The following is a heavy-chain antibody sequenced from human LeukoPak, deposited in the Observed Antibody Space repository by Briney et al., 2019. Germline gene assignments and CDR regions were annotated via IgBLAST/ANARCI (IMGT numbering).Heavy chain of an antibody. D-gene: IGHD6-13*01. V-gene: IGHV3-30*18. Sequence: PGGSLRLSCAASGFTFGSYGMSWVRQAPGKGLEWVAVISYDGSNKYYADSVKGRFTISRDNSKNTLYLQVNSLRAEDTAVYYCAKDRGSSSWYDYYYYGMDVWGQGTTVTVSS. J-gene: IGHJ6*02. CDR1: GFTFGSYG. CDR2: ISYDGSNK. CDR3: AKDRGSSSWYDYYYYGMDV.